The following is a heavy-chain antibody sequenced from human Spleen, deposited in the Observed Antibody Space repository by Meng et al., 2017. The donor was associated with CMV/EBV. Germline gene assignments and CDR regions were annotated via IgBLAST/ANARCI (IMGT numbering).Heavy chain of an antibody. D-gene: IGHD2-2*01. J-gene: IGHJ4*02. CDR3: ATDVYSQPLVAPGSGYFDY. Sequence: FSSYGGNWVRQAPGQGLEWMGWISAYKGNANYAQKFQDRLTMTIDTATTTSYMELNSLTSDDTAVFYCATDVYSQPLVAPGSGYFDYWGQGALVTVSS. CDR2: ISAYKGNA. CDR1: FSSYG. V-gene: IGHV1-18*01.